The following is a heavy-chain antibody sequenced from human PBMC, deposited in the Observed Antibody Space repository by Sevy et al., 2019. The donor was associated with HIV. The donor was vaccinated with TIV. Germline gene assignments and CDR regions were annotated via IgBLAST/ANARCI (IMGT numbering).Heavy chain of an antibody. D-gene: IGHD5-12*01. CDR1: GYSISSGYY. Sequence: SETLSLTCAVSGYSISSGYYWGWIRQPPGKGLEWIGSIYHSGSTYYNPSLKSRVTISVDTSKNQFSLKLSSVTAADTAVYYCARGYSGYDHADFDYWGQGTLVTVSS. V-gene: IGHV4-38-2*01. CDR3: ARGYSGYDHADFDY. J-gene: IGHJ4*02. CDR2: IYHSGST.